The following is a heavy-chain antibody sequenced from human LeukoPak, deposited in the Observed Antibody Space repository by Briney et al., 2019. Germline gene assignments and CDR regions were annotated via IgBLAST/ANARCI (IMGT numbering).Heavy chain of an antibody. CDR1: GGSISGSY. D-gene: IGHD3-10*01. V-gene: IGHV4-59*08. J-gene: IGHJ4*02. CDR3: TRLFYYGSGSYLPDY. Sequence: SETLSLTCTASGGSISGSYWTWIRQPPGKGLEWIGYISYSGSTSYNPSLKSRVAMSLDTSKNQFSLKLSSVTAADTAVYYCTRLFYYGSGSYLPDYWGQGTVVTVSS. CDR2: ISYSGST.